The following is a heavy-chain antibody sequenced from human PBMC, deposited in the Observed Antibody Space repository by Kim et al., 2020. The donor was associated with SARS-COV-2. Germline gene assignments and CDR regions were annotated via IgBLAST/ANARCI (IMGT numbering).Heavy chain of an antibody. CDR1: GGSISSGGYY. V-gene: IGHV4-31*03. CDR2: IYYSGST. Sequence: SETLSLTCTVSGGSISSGGYYWSWIRQHPGKGLEWIGYIYYSGSTYYNPSLKSRVTISVDTSKNQFSLKLSSVTAADTAVYYCARDAYGDYTGVDCWGQGTLVTVSS. CDR3: ARDAYGDYTGVDC. D-gene: IGHD4-17*01. J-gene: IGHJ4*02.